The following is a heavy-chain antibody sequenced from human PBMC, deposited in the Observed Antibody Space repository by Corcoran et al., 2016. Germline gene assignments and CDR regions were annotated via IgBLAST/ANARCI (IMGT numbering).Heavy chain of an antibody. CDR3: ACCDSASCHI. D-gene: IGHD2-2*01. CDR2: ISHSGTT. V-gene: IGHV4-61*08. J-gene: IGHJ4*02. CDR1: GGSVSSSDYY. Sequence: QVQLQESGPRLVKPSETLSRTCTVSGGSVSSSDYYWSWIRQPPGKGLEWIGYISHSGTTNYNTSLKSQVTISVDMSKNQFSLRLTSVTAADTAVYYCACCDSASCHIGGQGTLVTVSS.